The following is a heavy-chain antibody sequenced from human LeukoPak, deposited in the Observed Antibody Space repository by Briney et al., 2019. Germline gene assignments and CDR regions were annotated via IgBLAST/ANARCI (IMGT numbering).Heavy chain of an antibody. J-gene: IGHJ4*02. CDR3: ARGITIFGVVMWYYFDY. Sequence: ASVKVSCKASGYTFTSYYMHWVRQAPGQGLEWMGRINPSGGSTSYAQKFQGRVTMNRDASTSTVYMELSSLRSEDTAVYYCARGITIFGVVMWYYFDYWGQGTLVTVSS. V-gene: IGHV1-46*01. D-gene: IGHD3-3*01. CDR2: INPSGGST. CDR1: GYTFTSYY.